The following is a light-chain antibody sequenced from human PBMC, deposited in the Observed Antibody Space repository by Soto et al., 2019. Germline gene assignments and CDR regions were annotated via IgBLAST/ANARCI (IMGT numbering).Light chain of an antibody. Sequence: EIVMTQSPATLSVSPGERATLSCRASQSVSSNLAWYQQKPGQAPRLLIYGASTRATGIPARFTGGWSGTEVTLTISSLKSEDLAVYYCQQYDNWPPYTFGQGTKLEIK. CDR2: GAS. J-gene: IGKJ2*01. CDR3: QQYDNWPPYT. V-gene: IGKV3-15*01. CDR1: QSVSSN.